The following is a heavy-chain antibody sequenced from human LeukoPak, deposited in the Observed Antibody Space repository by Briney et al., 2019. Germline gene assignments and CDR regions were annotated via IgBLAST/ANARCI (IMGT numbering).Heavy chain of an antibody. Sequence: GASVKVSCKASGFTFTGYFLHWVRQAPGQGLEWLGRISPNRGGTDSAQKFQGGVTMTRDTSVNVFYLELSSLRSDDTAVYFCASRHHTAYSGSSFYSGQGTLVIVSS. V-gene: IGHV1-2*06. CDR1: GFTFTGYF. CDR3: ASRHHTAYSGSSFY. CDR2: ISPNRGGT. D-gene: IGHD1-26*01. J-gene: IGHJ4*02.